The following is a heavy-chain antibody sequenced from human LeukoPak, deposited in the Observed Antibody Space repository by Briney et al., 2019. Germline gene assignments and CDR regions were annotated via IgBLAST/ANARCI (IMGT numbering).Heavy chain of an antibody. Sequence: GGSLRLSCAASGFTFSSYWMSWVRQAPGKGLEWVANIKQDGGEKYYVDSVKGRFTISRDNAKNSLYLQMISLRAEDTAVYYCARCLGNDYAWGSYRYWGQGSLVTVSS. CDR3: ARCLGNDYAWGSYRY. D-gene: IGHD3-16*02. J-gene: IGHJ4*02. CDR1: GFTFSSYW. V-gene: IGHV3-7*01. CDR2: IKQDGGEK.